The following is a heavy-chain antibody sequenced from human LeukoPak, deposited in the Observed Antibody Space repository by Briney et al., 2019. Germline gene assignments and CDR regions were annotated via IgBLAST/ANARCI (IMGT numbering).Heavy chain of an antibody. CDR2: ISPYNDNT. J-gene: IGHJ4*02. D-gene: IGHD6-19*01. CDR3: ARGGTSGWRTPNDDY. CDR1: GYTFTSYG. Sequence: GASVKVSCKASGYTFTSYGISWVRQAPGQGLEWMGWISPYNDNTNYAQKLQGRVTMTTETSTSTAYMELRSLRSDDTAVYYCARGGTSGWRTPNDDYWGQGTLVTVSS. V-gene: IGHV1-18*01.